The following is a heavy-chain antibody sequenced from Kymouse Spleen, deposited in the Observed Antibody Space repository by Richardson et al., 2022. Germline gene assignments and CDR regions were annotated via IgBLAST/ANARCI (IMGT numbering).Heavy chain of an antibody. CDR1: GFTFDDYA. J-gene: IGHJ4*02. Sequence: EVQLVESGGGLVQPGRSLRLSCAASGFTFDDYAMHWVRQAPGKGLEWVSGISWNSGSIGYADSVKGRFTISRDNAKNSLYLQMNSLRAEDTALYYCAKASTVMYFDYWGQGTLVTVSS. CDR3: AKASTVMYFDY. V-gene: IGHV3-9*01. D-gene: IGHD4-17*01. CDR2: ISWNSGSI.